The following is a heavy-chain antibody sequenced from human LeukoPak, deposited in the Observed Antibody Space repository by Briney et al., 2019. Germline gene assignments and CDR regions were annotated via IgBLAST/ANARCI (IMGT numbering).Heavy chain of an antibody. V-gene: IGHV1-2*02. CDR3: ARARYYYDSSGYHY. J-gene: IGHJ4*02. CDR2: INPNSGGT. Sequence: GASVKVSCKASGYTFTGYYMHWVRQAPGQGLEWMGWINPNSGGTNYAQKFQGRVTMTRDTSISTAYMELSRLRSDDTAVYYCARARYYYDSSGYHYWGQGTLVTVSS. CDR1: GYTFTGYY. D-gene: IGHD3-22*01.